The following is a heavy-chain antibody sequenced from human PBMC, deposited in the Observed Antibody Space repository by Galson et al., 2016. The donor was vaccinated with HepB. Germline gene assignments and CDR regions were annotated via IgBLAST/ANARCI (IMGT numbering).Heavy chain of an antibody. CDR1: GGTFSNYA. V-gene: IGHV1-69*04. Sequence: SVKVSCKASGGTFSNYAISWVRQAPGQGLEWVGRIIPILDIANYAQRFQGRVTITADKSTSTAYMELSSLRSEDTAVYYCARGLGSGWFGVLNYWGQGTLSTCSS. J-gene: IGHJ4*02. CDR3: ARGLGSGWFGVLNY. CDR2: IIPILDIA. D-gene: IGHD6-19*01.